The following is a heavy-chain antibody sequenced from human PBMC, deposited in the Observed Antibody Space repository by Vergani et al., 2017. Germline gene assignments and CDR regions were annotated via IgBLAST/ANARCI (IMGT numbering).Heavy chain of an antibody. J-gene: IGHJ3*02. CDR3: ATEAQITMVRGVINPHPRLDDAFDI. CDR1: GGTFSSYA. D-gene: IGHD3-10*01. V-gene: IGHV1-69*01. Sequence: QVQLVQSGAEVKKPGSSVKVSCKASGGTFSSYALSWVRQAPGQGLEWMGGIIPIFGTANYAQKFQGRVTITADESTSTAYMELSSLSSEDTAVYYCATEAQITMVRGVINPHPRLDDAFDIWGQGTMVTVSS. CDR2: IIPIFGTA.